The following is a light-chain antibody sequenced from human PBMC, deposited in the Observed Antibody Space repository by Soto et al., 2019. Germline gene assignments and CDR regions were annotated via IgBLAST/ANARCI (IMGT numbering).Light chain of an antibody. J-gene: IGLJ2*01. V-gene: IGLV2-14*01. Sequence: QSALTQPASVSGSPGQSITISCTGTNSDIGGFPYVSWYQQHPGKAPKLMIYEVSNRPSGVSNRFSGSKSGNTASLTISGLQAGDEADYYCTSYTVSTTVIFGGGTKLTVL. CDR1: NSDIGGFPY. CDR2: EVS. CDR3: TSYTVSTTVI.